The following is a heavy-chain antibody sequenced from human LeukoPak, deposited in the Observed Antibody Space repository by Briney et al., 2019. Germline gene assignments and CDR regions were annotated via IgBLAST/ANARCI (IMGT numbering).Heavy chain of an antibody. V-gene: IGHV3-7*01. CDR3: ARDPPAAAGYYLDY. J-gene: IGHJ4*02. CDR1: GFTFSSYW. CDR2: IKQDGSEK. D-gene: IGHD6-13*01. Sequence: GGSLRLSCAASGFTFSSYWMSWVRQAPGKGLEWVANIKQDGSEKYYVDSVKGRFTISRDNAKNSLYLQMNSLRAEDTAVYYCARDPPAAAGYYLDYWGQGTLVTVSS.